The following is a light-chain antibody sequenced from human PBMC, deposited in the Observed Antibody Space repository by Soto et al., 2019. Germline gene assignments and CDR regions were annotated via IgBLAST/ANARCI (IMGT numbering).Light chain of an antibody. V-gene: IGKV3-15*01. CDR2: GSS. CDR3: QQSNNWPYT. CDR1: QSVSSN. Sequence: EIVMTQSPATLSVSPGERATLSCRVSQSVSSNLAWYQQKPGQAPRLLFYGSSTRATGVPARFTGSGSGTDFTLTISSLQSEDFAVYYCQQSNNWPYTFGQGTKLEIK. J-gene: IGKJ2*01.